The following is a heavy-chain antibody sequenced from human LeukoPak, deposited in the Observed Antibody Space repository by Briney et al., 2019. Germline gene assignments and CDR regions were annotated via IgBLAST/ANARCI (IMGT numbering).Heavy chain of an antibody. CDR1: GYTFTSYD. CDR2: MNPNSGNT. Sequence: ASVKVSCKASGYTFTSYDINWVRQATGQGLEWMGWMNPNSGNTGYAQKFQGRVTMTRNTSISTAYMELSSLSSEDTAVYYCARGVLRDRNWFDPWGQGTLVTVSS. CDR3: ARGVLRDRNWFDP. V-gene: IGHV1-8*01. J-gene: IGHJ5*02.